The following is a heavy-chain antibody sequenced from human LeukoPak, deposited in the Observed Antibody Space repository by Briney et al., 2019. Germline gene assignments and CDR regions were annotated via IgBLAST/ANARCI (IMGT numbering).Heavy chain of an antibody. CDR1: GVTFSSHV. D-gene: IGHD6-19*01. J-gene: IGHJ4*02. V-gene: IGHV3-23*01. Sequence: PGGSLRLSCTASGVTFSSHVMSWVRQAPGKGLEWVSTISGGGGSTHYADSVTGRFSISRDNSKSTLYLQMHSLRAEDTAVYYCAKDHGSGWYGSDSWGQGTLVTVSS. CDR3: AKDHGSGWYGSDS. CDR2: ISGGGGST.